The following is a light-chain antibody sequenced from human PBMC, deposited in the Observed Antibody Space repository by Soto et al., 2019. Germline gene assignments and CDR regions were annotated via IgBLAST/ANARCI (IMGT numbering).Light chain of an antibody. Sequence: ALTQPASVSGSPGQSITISCTGTSSTVGGFNVVSWYQQHPGKAPKVIIYEGIKRPSGVSNRFSGSNSGSTASLTISGLQAEDEADYYCCSYVGATTYVFGTGTKVTVL. CDR2: EGI. CDR1: SSTVGGFNV. CDR3: CSYVGATTYV. V-gene: IGLV2-23*01. J-gene: IGLJ1*01.